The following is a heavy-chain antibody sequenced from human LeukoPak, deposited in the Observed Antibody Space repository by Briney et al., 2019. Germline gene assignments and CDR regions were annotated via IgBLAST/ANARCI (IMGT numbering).Heavy chain of an antibody. CDR2: IYYSGST. D-gene: IGHD2-8*02. CDR3: ATGSYSGGFDK. V-gene: IGHV4-59*12. Sequence: SETLSLTCTVSGGSISSYYWSWIRQPPGKGLEWIGHIYYSGSTNYNPSLKSRVTLSIDTSKSQISLRLTSVTAADTAVYYCATGSYSGGFDKWGQGTLVIVSS. J-gene: IGHJ4*02. CDR1: GGSISSYY.